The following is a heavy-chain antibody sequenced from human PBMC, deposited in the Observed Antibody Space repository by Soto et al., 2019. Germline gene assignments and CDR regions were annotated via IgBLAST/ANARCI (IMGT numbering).Heavy chain of an antibody. D-gene: IGHD6-13*01. CDR1: GFTFSSYG. J-gene: IGHJ4*02. Sequence: PGGSLRLSCAASGFTFSSYGMHWVRQAPGKGLEWVAVIASDGKDKRYADSVKGRFTISRDNSKNTVYLQMNSLRGEDTAVYYCAKDGAIGAADYFFDYWGQGSLVTVSS. CDR2: IASDGKDK. V-gene: IGHV3-30*18. CDR3: AKDGAIGAADYFFDY.